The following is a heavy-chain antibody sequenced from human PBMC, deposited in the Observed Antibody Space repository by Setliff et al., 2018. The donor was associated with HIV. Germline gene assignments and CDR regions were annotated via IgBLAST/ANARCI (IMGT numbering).Heavy chain of an antibody. CDR1: GGSISSYY. CDR2: IFYTGST. Sequence: KTSETLSLTCTVSGGSISSYYWTWLRQFPGKGLEWIGFIFYTGSTTYNPSLNSRVTISVDTSKNQFSLKVTSVTAADTAVYYCGRQVPVPGVAVTPIDYWGQGTLVTVPQ. V-gene: IGHV4-59*08. CDR3: GRQVPVPGVAVTPIDY. J-gene: IGHJ4*02. D-gene: IGHD3-22*01.